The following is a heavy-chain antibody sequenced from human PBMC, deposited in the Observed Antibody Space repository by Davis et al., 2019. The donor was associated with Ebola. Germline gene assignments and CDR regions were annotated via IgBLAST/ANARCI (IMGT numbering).Heavy chain of an antibody. CDR2: ISYDGSNK. D-gene: IGHD6-6*01. Sequence: PGGSLRLSCAASGFTFSSYSMNWVRQAPGKGLEWVAVISYDGSNKYYADSVKGRFTISRDNSKNTLYLQMNSLRAEDTAVYYCARGHHSSSSAADYWGQGTLVTVSS. V-gene: IGHV3-30*03. CDR3: ARGHHSSSSAADY. CDR1: GFTFSSYS. J-gene: IGHJ4*02.